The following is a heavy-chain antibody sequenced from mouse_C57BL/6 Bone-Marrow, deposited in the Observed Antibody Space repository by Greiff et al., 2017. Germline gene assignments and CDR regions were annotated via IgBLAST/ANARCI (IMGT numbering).Heavy chain of an antibody. Sequence: EVKLMESGPGLVKPSQSLSLTCSVTGYSITSGYYWNWIRQFPGNKLEWMGYISYDGSNNYNPSLKNRISITRDTSKNQFFLKLNSVTTEDTATYYCASYYSNPYFDYWGQGTTLTVSS. J-gene: IGHJ2*01. CDR2: ISYDGSN. V-gene: IGHV3-6*01. CDR3: ASYYSNPYFDY. D-gene: IGHD2-5*01. CDR1: GYSITSGYY.